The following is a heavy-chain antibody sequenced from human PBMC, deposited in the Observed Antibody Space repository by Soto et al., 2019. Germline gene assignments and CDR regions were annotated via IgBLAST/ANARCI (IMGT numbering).Heavy chain of an antibody. CDR1: EYTFANYA. D-gene: IGHD6-13*01. CDR3: ARSRAVAGSHFFDY. V-gene: IGHV1-3*01. J-gene: IGHJ4*02. CDR2: INAGNGNT. Sequence: QVQLVQSGAEVKKPGASVKVSCKASEYTFANYAVHWVRQAPGQRLEWMGWINAGNGNTKYSQKFQGRVTITRDTSASTVYMELSSLTFEDTAVYYCARSRAVAGSHFFDYWGQGTLVTVSS.